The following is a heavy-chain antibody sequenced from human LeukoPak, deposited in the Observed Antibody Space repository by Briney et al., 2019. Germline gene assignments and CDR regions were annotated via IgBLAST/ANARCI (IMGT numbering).Heavy chain of an antibody. Sequence: SETLSLTCTVSRGSISSANYYWSWIRQPAGKGLEWIGHIDTSESTNYNPSLKSRVTISIDMSKNQFSLKLSSVTAADTAVYYCASGYCSSISCPFDYWGQGTLATVSS. CDR3: ASGYCSSISCPFDY. V-gene: IGHV4-61*09. D-gene: IGHD2-2*01. J-gene: IGHJ4*02. CDR1: RGSISSANYY. CDR2: IDTSEST.